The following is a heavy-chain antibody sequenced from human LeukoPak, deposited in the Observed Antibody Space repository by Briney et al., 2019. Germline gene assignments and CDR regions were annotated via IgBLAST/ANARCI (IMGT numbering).Heavy chain of an antibody. V-gene: IGHV3-72*01. CDR2: TRNKANSYTT. J-gene: IGHJ4*02. D-gene: IGHD3-10*01. CDR3: ARPSFSTSSGNPSDY. CDR1: GFTFSDHN. Sequence: GGSLRLSCAASGFTFSDHNMDWVRQAPGKGLEWVGRTRNKANSYTTEYAASVKGRFTISRDDSKNSLYLQMNSLKTEDTAVYYCARPSFSTSSGNPSDYWGQGTLVTVSS.